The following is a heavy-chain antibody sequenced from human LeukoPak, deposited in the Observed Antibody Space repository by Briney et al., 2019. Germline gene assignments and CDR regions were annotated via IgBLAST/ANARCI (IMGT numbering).Heavy chain of an antibody. CDR2: ISSNGGST. V-gene: IGHV3-64*01. Sequence: GGSLRLSCAASGFTFSDYGRHWVRQAPGKGLEYVSTISSNGGSTYYANSVKGRFTVSRDNSKNTLYLQMGSLRAEDMAVYYCARDSSSRPFDYWGQGTLVTVSS. CDR3: ARDSSSRPFDY. CDR1: GFTFSDYG. D-gene: IGHD6-19*01. J-gene: IGHJ4*02.